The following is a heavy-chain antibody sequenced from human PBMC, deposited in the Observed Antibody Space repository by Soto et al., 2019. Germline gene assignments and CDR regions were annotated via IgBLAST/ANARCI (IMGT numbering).Heavy chain of an antibody. D-gene: IGHD3-22*01. CDR3: ATNYYDGSGHYFIFEH. CDR1: GRTFNNYA. V-gene: IGHV1-69*01. J-gene: IGHJ4*02. Sequence: QVQLVQSGAEVKKPGSSVKVSCKASGRTFNNYAISWVRQAPGIGFEWLGVIIPIGGTPEHAQKFQGRVTISVDESTNTAYMELSSLRSEDTAVYYCATNYYDGSGHYFIFEHWGQGTLVTVSS. CDR2: IIPIGGTP.